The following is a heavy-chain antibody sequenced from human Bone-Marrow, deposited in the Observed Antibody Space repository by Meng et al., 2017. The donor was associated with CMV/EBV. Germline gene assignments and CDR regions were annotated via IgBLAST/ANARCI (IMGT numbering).Heavy chain of an antibody. CDR3: ARSPPNIFGLIGAFDI. D-gene: IGHD3/OR15-3a*01. V-gene: IGHV1-8*01. J-gene: IGHJ3*02. CDR2: MNPNSGNT. Sequence: ASVKVSCKASGYTFTSYDINWVRQATGQGLEWMGWMNPNSGNTGYAQKLQGRVTMTRDTSISTAYMELSRLRSDDTAVYYCARSPPNIFGLIGAFDIWGQGTMVTVSS. CDR1: GYTFTSYD.